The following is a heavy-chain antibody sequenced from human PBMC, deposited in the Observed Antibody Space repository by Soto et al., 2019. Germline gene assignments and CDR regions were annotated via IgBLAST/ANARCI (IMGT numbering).Heavy chain of an antibody. J-gene: IGHJ4*02. D-gene: IGHD6-13*01. V-gene: IGHV4-38-2*01. CDR3: VRVAGSASWYETDS. Sequence: TLSLTCAVSGYSISSGYYRGWIRQPPGKGLEWLGTTYYGASSYYNPSLRSRITILLDASTNQLSLKLSSVTAADTAVYFCVRVAGSASWYETDSWGQGILVTVSS. CDR1: GYSISSGYY. CDR2: TYYGASS.